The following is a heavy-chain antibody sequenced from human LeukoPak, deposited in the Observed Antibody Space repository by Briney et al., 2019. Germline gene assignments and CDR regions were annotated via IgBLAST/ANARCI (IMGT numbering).Heavy chain of an antibody. D-gene: IGHD5-18*01. Sequence: ASETLSLTCTVSGDSINTKSYYWGWIRQPPGKGLEWIGSIYYSGNTYYNPSLKSRDTLSIDTSKNQFSLRLSSVTAADTAVYYCARHSYGTFDYWGQGTLVTVSS. J-gene: IGHJ4*02. CDR1: GDSINTKSYY. V-gene: IGHV4-39*01. CDR2: IYYSGNT. CDR3: ARHSYGTFDY.